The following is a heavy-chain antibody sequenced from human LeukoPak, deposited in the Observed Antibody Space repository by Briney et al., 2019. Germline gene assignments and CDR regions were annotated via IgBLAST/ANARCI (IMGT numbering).Heavy chain of an antibody. CDR3: VRDHRYDCSGYYDY. D-gene: IGHD2-21*02. CDR1: GFDVATNY. J-gene: IGHJ4*02. Sequence: GGSLRLSCAVSGFDVATNYMSWVRQAPGKGREGVSVIYAGGYTNYADSMRAGFLISRDTSANTLFLHMDRLRVEDTAVYFCVRDHRYDCSGYYDYWGQGTLVTVSS. CDR2: IYAGGYT. V-gene: IGHV3-53*01.